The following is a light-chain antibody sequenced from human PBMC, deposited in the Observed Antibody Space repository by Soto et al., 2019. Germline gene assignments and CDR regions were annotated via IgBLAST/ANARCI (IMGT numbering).Light chain of an antibody. CDR2: DAS. J-gene: IGKJ4*01. V-gene: IGKV3-20*01. CDR1: KDVRHNY. CDR3: QQFSSYPLT. Sequence: VLTQTPVTLSVTLGERATLSCRASKDVRHNYLAWYKQKPGQAPRLLIYDASRRATGIPDRLSGGGSGTDFTLTISRLEPEDFAVYYCQQFSSYPLTFGGGTKVDIK.